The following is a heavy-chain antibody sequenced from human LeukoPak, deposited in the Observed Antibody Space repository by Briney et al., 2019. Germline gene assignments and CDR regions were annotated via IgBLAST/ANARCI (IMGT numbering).Heavy chain of an antibody. CDR2: ISFDGRTA. V-gene: IGHV3-30*04. Sequence: GGSLRLSCAASGFTFGTYAMHWVRQAPGKGLEWVAVISFDGRTAYYADSVRGRFTISRDNAKNSLYLQMNSLKTEDTAVYYCTPDYGDFGDWGQGTLVTVSS. CDR3: TPDYGDFGD. CDR1: GFTFGTYA. D-gene: IGHD4-17*01. J-gene: IGHJ4*02.